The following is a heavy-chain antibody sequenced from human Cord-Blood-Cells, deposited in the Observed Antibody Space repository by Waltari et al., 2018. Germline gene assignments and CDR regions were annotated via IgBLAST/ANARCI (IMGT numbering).Heavy chain of an antibody. CDR3: ARGGWGRAFDI. CDR2: ISSSSSYI. D-gene: IGHD3-16*01. J-gene: IGHJ3*02. V-gene: IGHV3-21*01. Sequence: NWVRQAPGKGLEWVSSISSSSSYIYYADSVKGRFTISRDNAKNSLYLQMNSLRAEDTAVYYCARGGWGRAFDIWGQGTMVTVSS.